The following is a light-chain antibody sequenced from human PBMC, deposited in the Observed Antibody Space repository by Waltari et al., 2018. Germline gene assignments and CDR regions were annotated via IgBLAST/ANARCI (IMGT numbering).Light chain of an antibody. Sequence: EIVFTQSPGTLPLSPGARATLSCRASQSVGRSLAWYQPKPGQAPRLRIFAASSRATGIPDRFSGSGSGTDFSLSISRLEPEDLAVYYCQHYVRLPATFGQGTKVEIK. CDR3: QHYVRLPAT. V-gene: IGKV3-20*01. J-gene: IGKJ1*01. CDR2: AAS. CDR1: QSVGRS.